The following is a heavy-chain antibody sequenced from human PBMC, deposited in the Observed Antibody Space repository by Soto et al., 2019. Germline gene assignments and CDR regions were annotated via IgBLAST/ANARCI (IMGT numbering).Heavy chain of an antibody. J-gene: IGHJ3*02. CDR3: VFPPGIAASSYAFDI. D-gene: IGHD6-13*01. Sequence: QLQLQESGPGLVKPSETLSLTCTVSGGSISSSSYYWGWIRQPPGKGLEWIGSIYYSGSTYYNPSLKSRVTISVDTSKNQFSLKLSSVTAADTAVYYCVFPPGIAASSYAFDIWGQGTMVTVSS. CDR1: GGSISSSSYY. CDR2: IYYSGST. V-gene: IGHV4-39*01.